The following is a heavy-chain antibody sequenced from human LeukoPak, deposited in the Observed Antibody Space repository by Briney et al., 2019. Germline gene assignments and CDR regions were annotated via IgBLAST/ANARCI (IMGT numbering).Heavy chain of an antibody. J-gene: IGHJ4*02. Sequence: SETLSLTCAVYGGSFSGYYWSWIRQPPGKGLEWIGEINHSGSTNYNPSLKSRVTISVDTSKNQFSLKLSSVTAADTAVYYCARAGYDGSGYPQRYYFDYWGQGTLVTVSS. CDR2: INHSGST. CDR3: ARAGYDGSGYPQRYYFDY. V-gene: IGHV4-34*01. CDR1: GGSFSGYY. D-gene: IGHD3-22*01.